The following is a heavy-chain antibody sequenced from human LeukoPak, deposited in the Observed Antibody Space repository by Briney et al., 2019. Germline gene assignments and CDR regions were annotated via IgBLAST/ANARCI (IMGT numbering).Heavy chain of an antibody. CDR2: INSDGSST. Sequence: GGSLRLSCAASGFTFSGYWMHWVREAPGKGLVWVSRINSDGSSTSYADSVKGRFTISRDNAKNSLYLQMNSLRAEDTAVYYCARDPLGSGSDYDSSGGFDYWGQGTLVTVSS. CDR3: ARDPLGSGSDYDSSGGFDY. J-gene: IGHJ4*02. D-gene: IGHD3-22*01. V-gene: IGHV3-74*01. CDR1: GFTFSGYW.